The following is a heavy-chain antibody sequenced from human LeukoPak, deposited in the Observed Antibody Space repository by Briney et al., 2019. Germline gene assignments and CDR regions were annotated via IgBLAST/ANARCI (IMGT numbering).Heavy chain of an antibody. D-gene: IGHD3-10*01. J-gene: IGHJ4*02. Sequence: PGGSLRLSCAASGFTFSSYWMSWVRQAPGKGLEWVAFIQSDGTNKFYADSVKGRFTISRDNSKNTLYLQMKSLRPEDTAVYYCVKDFFTMIRGVLDYWGQGTLVTVSS. V-gene: IGHV3-30*02. CDR3: VKDFFTMIRGVLDY. CDR1: GFTFSSYW. CDR2: IQSDGTNK.